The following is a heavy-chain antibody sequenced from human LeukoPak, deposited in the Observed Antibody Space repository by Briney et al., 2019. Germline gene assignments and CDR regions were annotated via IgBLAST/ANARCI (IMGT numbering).Heavy chain of an antibody. CDR1: GYTLTSYG. CDR2: ISAYNGNT. V-gene: IGHV1-18*01. J-gene: IGHJ4*02. Sequence: ASVKVSCKASGYTLTSYGISWVRQAPGQGLEWMGWISAYNGNTRYAQKLQGRVTMTTDSSTSTAYMELRSLRSDDTAVYYCAGSLGYCTSNVCYLKYWGQGTLVTVSS. D-gene: IGHD2-8*01. CDR3: AGSLGYCTSNVCYLKY.